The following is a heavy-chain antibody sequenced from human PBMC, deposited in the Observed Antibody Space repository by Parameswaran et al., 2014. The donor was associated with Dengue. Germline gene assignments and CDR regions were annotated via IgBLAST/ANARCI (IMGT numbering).Heavy chain of an antibody. CDR2: IYYSGST. CDR3: ARPLGFGESNGMDV. Sequence: WIRQPPGKGLEWIGSIYYSGSTYYNPSLKSRVTISVDTSKNQFSLKLSSVTAADTAVYYCARPLGFGESNGMDVWGQGTTVTVSS. V-gene: IGHV4-39*01. D-gene: IGHD3-10*01. J-gene: IGHJ6*02.